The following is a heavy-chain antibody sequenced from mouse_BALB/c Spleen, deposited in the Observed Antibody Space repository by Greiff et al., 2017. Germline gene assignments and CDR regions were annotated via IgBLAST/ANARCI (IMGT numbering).Heavy chain of an antibody. CDR3: ARFPTVASMDY. CDR2: ICRGNSAT. J-gene: IGHJ4*01. V-gene: IGHV1-5*01. Sequence: VQLKESGTVLVKPGASVKISCKASGYTFTSYWMHWVKQSPGKGLEWIGAICRGNSATSYNQKFKGKAKLTADTSTSTAYMELSSLTNEDTAVYYCARFPTVASMDYWGQGTSVTVSS. CDR1: GYTFTSYW. D-gene: IGHD1-1*01.